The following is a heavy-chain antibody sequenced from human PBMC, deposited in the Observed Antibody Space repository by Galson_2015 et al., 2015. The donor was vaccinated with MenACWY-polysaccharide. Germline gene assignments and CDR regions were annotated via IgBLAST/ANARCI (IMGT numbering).Heavy chain of an antibody. V-gene: IGHV2-5*01. CDR1: GFSLSTPGVG. CDR2: IFWNDVE. J-gene: IGHJ3*02. D-gene: IGHD3-10*01. Sequence: PALVKPTQTLTLTCTFSGFSLSTPGVGVGWIRQPPGKALEWLALIFWNDVERYSPSLKSRLTITKDTSKNQVVLTMTNMYPVDTGTYYCARCLTALPVRGAFDIWGQGTKVTVSS. CDR3: ARCLTALPVRGAFDI.